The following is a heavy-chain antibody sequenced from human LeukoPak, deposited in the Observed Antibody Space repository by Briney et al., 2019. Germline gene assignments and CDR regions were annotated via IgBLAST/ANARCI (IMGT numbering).Heavy chain of an antibody. CDR2: VNPQGST. J-gene: IGHJ4*02. Sequence: SETLSLTCGVSGGSIGNTNWWTWVRQPPGKGLEWIGEVNPQGSTNYNPSLKSRVAISVDKSENHISLKLTSVTAADTAVYYCAREGGPYRPLDYSGQGTLVTVAS. CDR1: GGSIGNTNW. CDR3: AREGGPYRPLDY. V-gene: IGHV4-4*02.